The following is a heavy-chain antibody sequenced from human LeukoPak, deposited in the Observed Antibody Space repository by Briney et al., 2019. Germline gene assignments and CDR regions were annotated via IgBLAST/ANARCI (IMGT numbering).Heavy chain of an antibody. D-gene: IGHD6-19*01. J-gene: IGHJ6*02. V-gene: IGHV3-30*18. CDR1: GFTFSSYG. Sequence: GGSLRLSCAASGFTFSSYGMHWVRQAPGKGLEWVAVISYDGSNKYYADSVKGRFTISRDNSKNTLYLQMNSLRAEDTAVYYCAKDMDSSGWFYYHYYYGMDVWGQGTTVTVSS. CDR3: AKDMDSSGWFYYHYYYGMDV. CDR2: ISYDGSNK.